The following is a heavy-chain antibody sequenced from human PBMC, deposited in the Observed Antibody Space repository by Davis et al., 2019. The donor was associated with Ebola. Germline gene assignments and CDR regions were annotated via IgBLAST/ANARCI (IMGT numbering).Heavy chain of an antibody. Sequence: PGGSLRLSCAASGFTFSEAWMSWVRQAPGKGLEWVGRIKSKSAGGTTDYAAPVKGRFTISRDDSKNTLFLQMNGLKTEDTAVYYCATRLECTKGECSGYYYMNVWGKGTTVTVSS. J-gene: IGHJ6*03. V-gene: IGHV3-15*01. CDR3: ATRLECTKGECSGYYYMNV. D-gene: IGHD2-8*01. CDR1: GFTFSEAW. CDR2: IKSKSAGGTT.